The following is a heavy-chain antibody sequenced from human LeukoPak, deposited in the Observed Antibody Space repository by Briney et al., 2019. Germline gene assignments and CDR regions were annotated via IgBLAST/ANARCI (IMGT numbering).Heavy chain of an antibody. CDR2: IYYSGST. CDR1: GYSISSSYY. J-gene: IGHJ4*02. V-gene: IGHV4-61*01. CDR3: AREQWLVGFVY. D-gene: IGHD6-19*01. Sequence: SETLSLTCTVSGYSISSSYYWSWIRQPPGKGLEWIGYIYYSGSTNYNPSLKSRVTISVDTSKNQFSLKLSSVTAADTAVYYCAREQWLVGFVYWGQGTLVTVSS.